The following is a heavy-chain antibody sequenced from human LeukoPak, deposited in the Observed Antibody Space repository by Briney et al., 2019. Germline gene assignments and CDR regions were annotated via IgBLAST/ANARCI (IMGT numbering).Heavy chain of an antibody. CDR3: ARAHRITMIVVATPDY. D-gene: IGHD3-22*01. Sequence: GASVKVSCKASGYTFTSYGISWVRQAPGQGLEWMGWISAYNGNTNYAQKLQGRVTMTTDTSTSTAYMELRSLRSDDTAVYYCARAHRITMIVVATPDYWGQGTLVTVSS. J-gene: IGHJ4*02. CDR2: ISAYNGNT. CDR1: GYTFTSYG. V-gene: IGHV1-18*01.